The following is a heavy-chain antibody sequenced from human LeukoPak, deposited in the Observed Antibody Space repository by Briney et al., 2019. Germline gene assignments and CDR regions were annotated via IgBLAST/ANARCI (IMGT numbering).Heavy chain of an antibody. Sequence: GGSLRLSCAASGFTFSSYGMHWVRQAPGKGLGWVAFIRYDGSNKYYADSVKGRFTISRDNSKNTLYLQMNSLRAEDTAVYYCAEGLAYCTNGVCPSGWHWGQGTLVTVSS. CDR2: IRYDGSNK. J-gene: IGHJ1*01. V-gene: IGHV3-30*02. D-gene: IGHD2-8*01. CDR1: GFTFSSYG. CDR3: AEGLAYCTNGVCPSGWH.